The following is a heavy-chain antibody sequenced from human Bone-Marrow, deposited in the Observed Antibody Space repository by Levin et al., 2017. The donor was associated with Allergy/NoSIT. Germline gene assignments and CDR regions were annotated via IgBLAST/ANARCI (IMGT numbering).Heavy chain of an antibody. J-gene: IGHJ1*01. V-gene: IGHV3-23*01. CDR2: ISGSGGST. Sequence: PGGSLRLSCAASGFTFSSYAMSWVRQAPGKGLEWVSAISGSGGSTHYADSVKGRFTISRDNSKNTLYLQMNSLRAEHTAVYYCAKGSSSSDHAEYIQHWGKGTLVTVSS. CDR3: AKGSSSSDHAEYIQH. D-gene: IGHD6-6*01. CDR1: GFTFSSYA.